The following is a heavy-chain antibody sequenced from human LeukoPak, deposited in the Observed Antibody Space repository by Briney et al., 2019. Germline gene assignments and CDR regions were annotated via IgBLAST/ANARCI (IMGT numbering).Heavy chain of an antibody. V-gene: IGHV3-13*01. CDR2: IGTAGDT. CDR1: GFTLSSYA. J-gene: IGHJ4*02. CDR3: ARQNTPHGNFDY. D-gene: IGHD1-26*01. Sequence: GGSLRLSCAASGFTLSSYAMHWVRQPAGKGLEWVSAIGTAGDTFYPGSMKGRFTISRENAKKSLFLQMNSLRAEDTAVYYCARQNTPHGNFDYWGQGTLVTVSS.